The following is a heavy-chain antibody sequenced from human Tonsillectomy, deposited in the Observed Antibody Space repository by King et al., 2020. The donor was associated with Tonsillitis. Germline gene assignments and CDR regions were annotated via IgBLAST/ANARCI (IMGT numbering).Heavy chain of an antibody. CDR1: GGSFSNYY. V-gene: IGHV4-34*01. D-gene: IGHD3-3*01. J-gene: IGHJ4*02. CDR3: ARGPSPIFGVVFTPPTSFDS. Sequence: VQLQQWGAGLLKPSETLSLTCAVYGGSFSNYYWKWIRRPPGKGLEWIGEIDHSGSAFYNPSLKCRVTVSIDTSKNQFSLKLNSVTAADTAVYYRARGPSPIFGVVFTPPTSFDSWGRGILVTVSS. CDR2: IDHSGSA.